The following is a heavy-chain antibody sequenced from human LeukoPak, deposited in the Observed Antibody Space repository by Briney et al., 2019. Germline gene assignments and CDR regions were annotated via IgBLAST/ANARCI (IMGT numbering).Heavy chain of an antibody. CDR3: ARVRGVTLSYQYFDY. J-gene: IGHJ4*02. Sequence: GGSLRLSCAASGFTFSGYSMNWVRQAPGKGLEWVSYIISSSSTIYYADSVKGRFTISRDNAKNSLYLQMNSLRDEDTAVYYCARVRGVTLSYQYFDYWGQGTLVTVSS. CDR1: GFTFSGYS. D-gene: IGHD3-10*01. V-gene: IGHV3-48*02. CDR2: IISSSSTI.